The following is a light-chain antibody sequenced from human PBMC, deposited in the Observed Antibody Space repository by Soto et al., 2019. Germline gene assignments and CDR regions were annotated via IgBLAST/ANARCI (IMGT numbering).Light chain of an antibody. CDR1: QSISTY. V-gene: IGKV1-39*01. J-gene: IGKJ2*02. Sequence: DIQMTQSPSSLSASVGDRVTITCRASQSISTYLNWYQQKVGKAPKLLIYAASSLQRGVPSRFSVSGSGTDFALTISSLQPEDFATYYCQQSFSTPRTFGQGTKLEIK. CDR3: QQSFSTPRT. CDR2: AAS.